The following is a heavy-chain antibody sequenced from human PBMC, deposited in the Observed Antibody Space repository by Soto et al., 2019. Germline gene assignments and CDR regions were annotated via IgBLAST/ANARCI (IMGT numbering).Heavy chain of an antibody. J-gene: IGHJ6*03. V-gene: IGHV3-64*01. CDR2: ISSNGVGT. CDR3: ARRARPDFYYMDG. D-gene: IGHD6-6*01. Sequence: EVQLAESGGGLAQPGGSLRLSCAASGFTLSGYAMDWVRQAPGKGLEYVSGISSNGVGTYYANSVQGRFTISRDNAKKTVYLQMGSLGPEDMAVYYCARRARPDFYYMDGWGKGTTVTVCS. CDR1: GFTLSGYA.